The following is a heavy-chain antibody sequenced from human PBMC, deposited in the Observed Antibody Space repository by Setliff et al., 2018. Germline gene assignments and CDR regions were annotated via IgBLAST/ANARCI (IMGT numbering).Heavy chain of an antibody. D-gene: IGHD3-10*01. J-gene: IGHJ4*02. V-gene: IGHV3-23*01. CDR3: TRVTHGLAAPEDY. CDR2: IIGSGIST. Sequence: HPGGSLRLSCAASGFSFSSYAMSWVRQAPGKGLEWVSTIIGSGISTYYADSVQGRVTISRDNHKNTLHLQMNSLRVEDTAIYYCTRVTHGLAAPEDYWGQGTLVTVSS. CDR1: GFSFSSYA.